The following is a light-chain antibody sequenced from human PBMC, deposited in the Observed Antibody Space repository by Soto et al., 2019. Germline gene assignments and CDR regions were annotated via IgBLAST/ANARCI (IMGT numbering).Light chain of an antibody. Sequence: EIVVTQSPGTMSLSPGDIATLSCRASQSVSSSYLACYHQKPCHAPRLLIYGASSRSTGIPDRFSGSGSGTDFTITISRLEPEDFSVYYCQQYGSSPRWKFGQRTQVEIK. CDR3: QQYGSSPRWK. J-gene: IGKJ1*01. CDR2: GAS. CDR1: QSVSSSY. V-gene: IGKV3-20*01.